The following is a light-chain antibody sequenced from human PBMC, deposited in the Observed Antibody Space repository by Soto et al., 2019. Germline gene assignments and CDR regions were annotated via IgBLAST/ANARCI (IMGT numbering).Light chain of an antibody. CDR3: SSYAGSNNLV. Sequence: QSALTQPPSASGSPGQSVTISCTGTSSDVGSYDYVSWYQQHPGNAPKLMVFEVNKRPSGVPDRFSGSKSGNTASLTVSGLQAEDEADYYCSSYAGSNNLVFGGGTQLTVL. V-gene: IGLV2-8*01. CDR1: SSDVGSYDY. CDR2: EVN. J-gene: IGLJ3*02.